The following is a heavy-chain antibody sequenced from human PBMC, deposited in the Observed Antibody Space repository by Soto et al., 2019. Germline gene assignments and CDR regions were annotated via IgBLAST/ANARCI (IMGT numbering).Heavy chain of an antibody. CDR2: INPSGGST. CDR1: GYTFTSYY. Sequence: SVKVSCKASGYTFTSYYMHWVRQAPGQGLEWMGIINPSGGSTSYAQKFQGRVTMTRDTSTSTVYMELSSLRSEDTAVYYCARAREAAGFYYYYYYGMDVWGQGTTVTVSS. J-gene: IGHJ6*02. D-gene: IGHD6-13*01. CDR3: ARAREAAGFYYYYYYGMDV. V-gene: IGHV1-46*01.